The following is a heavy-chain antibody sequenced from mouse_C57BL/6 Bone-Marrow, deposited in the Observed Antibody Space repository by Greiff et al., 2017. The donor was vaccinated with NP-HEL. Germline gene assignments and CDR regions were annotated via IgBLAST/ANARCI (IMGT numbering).Heavy chain of an antibody. D-gene: IGHD2-4*01. Sequence: QVQLQQPGAELVMPGASVKLSCKASGYPFPSYWMHWVKQRPGQGLEWIGEIDPSDSYTNYNQKFKGKSTLTVDKSSSTAYMQLSSLTSEDSAVYYCARYGGYDYDPYAMDYWGQGTSVTVSS. CDR3: ARYGGYDYDPYAMDY. CDR2: IDPSDSYT. V-gene: IGHV1-69*01. J-gene: IGHJ4*01. CDR1: GYPFPSYW.